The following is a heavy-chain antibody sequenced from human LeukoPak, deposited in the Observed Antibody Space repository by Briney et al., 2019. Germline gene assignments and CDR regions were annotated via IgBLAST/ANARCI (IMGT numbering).Heavy chain of an antibody. Sequence: GGSLRLSCAASGFTLSNSWMTWVRQAPGKGLEWVASIKEDGSEKYYVDSVKGRFTISRDNAKNSLYLQMNSLRAEDTAVFYCAIGGAVTGRWSYWGQGTLVTVSS. CDR3: AIGGAVTGRWSY. CDR1: GFTLSNSW. D-gene: IGHD1-20*01. CDR2: IKEDGSEK. J-gene: IGHJ4*02. V-gene: IGHV3-7*01.